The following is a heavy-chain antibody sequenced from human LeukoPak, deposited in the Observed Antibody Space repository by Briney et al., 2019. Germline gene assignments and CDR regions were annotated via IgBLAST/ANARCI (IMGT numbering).Heavy chain of an antibody. Sequence: SETLSLTCTISGGSISTSSYYWGWIRQPPGKGLECIGSIFYSGSTYYNPSLKSRVTISVDTSKNQFSLNLSSVTAADTAVYYCARPATVTTSFWYFDLWGRGTLVTVSS. CDR1: GGSISTSSYY. D-gene: IGHD4-17*01. V-gene: IGHV4-39*01. J-gene: IGHJ2*01. CDR2: IFYSGST. CDR3: ARPATVTTSFWYFDL.